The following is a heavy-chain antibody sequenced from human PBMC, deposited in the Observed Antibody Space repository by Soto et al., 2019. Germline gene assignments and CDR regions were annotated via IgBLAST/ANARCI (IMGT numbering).Heavy chain of an antibody. V-gene: IGHV3-30-3*01. CDR3: ARDRSIAAAGTEFDY. CDR2: ISYDGSNK. Sequence: GGSLRLSCAASGFTFSSYAMHWVRQAPGKGLEWVAVISYDGSNKYYADSVKGRFTISRDNSKNTLYLQMNSLRAEDTAVYYCARDRSIAAAGTEFDYWGQGTLVTVSS. D-gene: IGHD6-13*01. CDR1: GFTFSSYA. J-gene: IGHJ4*02.